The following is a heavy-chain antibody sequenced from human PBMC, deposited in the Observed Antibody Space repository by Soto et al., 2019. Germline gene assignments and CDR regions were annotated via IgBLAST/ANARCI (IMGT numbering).Heavy chain of an antibody. CDR1: GFTFSSYG. CDR2: IWYDGSNK. Sequence: QVQLVESGGGVVQPGRSLRLSCAASGFTFSSYGRHWVRQAPGKGLEWVAVIWYDGSNKYYADSVKGRFTISRDNSKNTLYLQMNSLRAEDTAVYYCARVRGIAVAPFDYWGQGTLVTVSS. CDR3: ARVRGIAVAPFDY. V-gene: IGHV3-33*01. J-gene: IGHJ4*02. D-gene: IGHD6-19*01.